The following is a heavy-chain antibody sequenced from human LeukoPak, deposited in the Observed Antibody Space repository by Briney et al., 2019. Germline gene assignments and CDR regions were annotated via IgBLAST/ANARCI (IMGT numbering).Heavy chain of an antibody. J-gene: IGHJ4*02. CDR3: ASTPRSWYSDY. D-gene: IGHD6-13*01. V-gene: IGHV3-48*01. CDR1: GFTVSSNY. CDR2: ITTSSSTI. Sequence: LPGGSLRLSCAASGFTVSSNYMSWVRQAPGKGLEWVSYITTSSSTIHYADSVKGRFTISRDNAKNSLYLQMNSLRAEDTAVYYCASTPRSWYSDYWGQGTLVTVSS.